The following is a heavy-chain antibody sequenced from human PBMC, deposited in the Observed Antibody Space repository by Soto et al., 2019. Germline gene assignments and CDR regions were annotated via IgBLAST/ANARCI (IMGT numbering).Heavy chain of an antibody. CDR2: IYYSGST. CDR1: GGSISSSSYY. CDR3: ARSGITGTTIWFDP. J-gene: IGHJ5*02. Sequence: SETLFLTCTASGGSISSSSYYWGWIRQPPGKGLEWTGSIYYSGSTYYNPSLKSRVTISVDTSKNQFSLKLSSVTAADTAVYYCARSGITGTTIWFDPWGQGTLVTVSP. D-gene: IGHD1-7*01. V-gene: IGHV4-39*07.